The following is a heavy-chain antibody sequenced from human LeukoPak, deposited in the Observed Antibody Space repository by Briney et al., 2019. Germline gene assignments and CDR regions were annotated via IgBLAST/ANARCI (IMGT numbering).Heavy chain of an antibody. CDR3: ARVRVFAKLSVVRPREVNCFDP. CDR2: IYSGGST. J-gene: IGHJ5*02. Sequence: GGSLRLSCAVSGFTVSGDYMSWVRQAPGKGLEWVSVIYSGGSTYYADSVKGRFTISRDNSKNTLYLQMNNLRAEDTAVYYCARVRVFAKLSVVRPREVNCFDPWGQGTLVTVSS. CDR1: GFTVSGDY. V-gene: IGHV3-53*01. D-gene: IGHD2-21*01.